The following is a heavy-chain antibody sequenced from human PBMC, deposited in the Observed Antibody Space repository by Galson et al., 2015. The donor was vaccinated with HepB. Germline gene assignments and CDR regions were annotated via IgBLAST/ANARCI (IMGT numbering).Heavy chain of an antibody. CDR2: ISSSSTYT. CDR1: GFTFSDYY. V-gene: IGHV3-11*06. CDR3: ARVADADYGDHSHFDC. J-gene: IGHJ4*02. Sequence: SLRLSCAASGFTFSDYYMSWIRQAPGKGLEWVSYISSSSTYTYYADSVKGRFTISRDNAKKSLYLQINSLRAEDTAVYYCARVADADYGDHSHFDCWGQGTLVTVSS. D-gene: IGHD4-17*01.